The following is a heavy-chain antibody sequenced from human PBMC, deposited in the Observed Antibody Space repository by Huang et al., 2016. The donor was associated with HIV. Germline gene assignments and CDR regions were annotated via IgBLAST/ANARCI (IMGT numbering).Heavy chain of an antibody. V-gene: IGHV1-69*13. CDR3: ARDLIEGIMDYWYFDL. CDR1: GGTFSSYA. CDR2: INPIYNRA. J-gene: IGHJ2*01. Sequence: QVQLVQSGAEVKKPGSSVKVSCKASGGTFSSYAISWVRQATGQGLEWVGGINPIYNRANDAQKFQGRVTITADESTSTAYMELSSLRSEDTAVYYCARDLIEGIMDYWYFDLWGRGTLVTVSS. D-gene: IGHD3-16*01.